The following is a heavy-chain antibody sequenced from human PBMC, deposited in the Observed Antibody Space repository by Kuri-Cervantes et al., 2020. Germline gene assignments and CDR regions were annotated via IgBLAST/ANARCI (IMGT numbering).Heavy chain of an antibody. CDR3: ARDLSSSAGCDY. CDR2: ISWDGGST. V-gene: IGHV3-43*01. Sequence: GGSLRLSCAASGFTFDDYTMHWVRQAPGKGLEWVSLISWDGGSTYYADSVKGRFTISRDNSKNTLYLQMNSLRAEDTAVYYCARDLSSSAGCDYWGQGTLVTVSS. J-gene: IGHJ4*02. D-gene: IGHD2/OR15-2a*01. CDR1: GFTFDDYT.